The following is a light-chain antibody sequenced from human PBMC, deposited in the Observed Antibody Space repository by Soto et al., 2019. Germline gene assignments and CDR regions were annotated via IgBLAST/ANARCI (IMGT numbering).Light chain of an antibody. Sequence: EIVMTQSPSSLSASLGDRVTLSCRASQSISSYLNWYQQKPGQAPKLLIYAASSLQSGVPARFSGSGSGTDFTLTISSLQPEDFATYYCQQYYSTPCTFGQGTKVDIK. CDR1: QSISSY. J-gene: IGKJ1*01. V-gene: IGKV1-39*01. CDR3: QQYYSTPCT. CDR2: AAS.